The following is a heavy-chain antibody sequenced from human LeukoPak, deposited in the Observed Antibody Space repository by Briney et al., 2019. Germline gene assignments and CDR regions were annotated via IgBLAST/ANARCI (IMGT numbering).Heavy chain of an antibody. Sequence: SETLSLTCTVSGGSISSYYWSWIRQPPGKGLEWIGCSYHRGSTSYNPSLKSRVAISVDTSKNQFFLKMTSVTAADTAVYYCAKGDGYNSADFLDYWGQGTLVTVSS. D-gene: IGHD5-24*01. J-gene: IGHJ4*02. CDR3: AKGDGYNSADFLDY. CDR1: GGSISSYY. CDR2: SYHRGST. V-gene: IGHV4-59*01.